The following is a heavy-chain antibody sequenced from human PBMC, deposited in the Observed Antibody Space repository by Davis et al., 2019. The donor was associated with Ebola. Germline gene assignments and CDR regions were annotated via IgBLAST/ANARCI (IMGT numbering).Heavy chain of an antibody. J-gene: IGHJ4*02. D-gene: IGHD2-15*01. CDR1: GGSISSYY. CDR3: ARGLVVVAATYFDY. CDR2: LYYSGNT. V-gene: IGHV4-59*01. Sequence: MPGGSLRLSCTVSGGSISSYYWSWIRQPPGKGLEWIGYLYYSGNTNYNPSLKSRVTISVDTSKNQFSLKLSSVTAADTAVYYCARGLVVVAATYFDYWGQGTLVTVSS.